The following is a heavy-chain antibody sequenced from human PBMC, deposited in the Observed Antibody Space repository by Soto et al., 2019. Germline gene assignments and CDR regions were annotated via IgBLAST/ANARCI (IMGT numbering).Heavy chain of an antibody. Sequence: GASVKVSCKVSGYTLTELSMHWVRQAPGKGLEWMGGFDPEDGETIYAQKFQGRVTMTEDTSTDTAYMELSSLRSEDTAVYYCATQPTYYDFWSGYWNWFDPWGQGTLVTVSS. CDR1: GYTLTELS. CDR2: FDPEDGET. V-gene: IGHV1-24*01. CDR3: ATQPTYYDFWSGYWNWFDP. D-gene: IGHD3-3*01. J-gene: IGHJ5*02.